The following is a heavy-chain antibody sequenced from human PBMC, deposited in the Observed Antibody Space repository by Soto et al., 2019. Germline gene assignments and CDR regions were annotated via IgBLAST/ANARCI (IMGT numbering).Heavy chain of an antibody. CDR3: ARDNGYSSTGQVDY. CDR2: ISAYNGNT. CDR1: GYTFTSYG. D-gene: IGHD6-13*01. J-gene: IGHJ4*02. Sequence: AASVKVSCTASGYTFTSYGISWVRQAPGQGLEWMGWISAYNGNTNYAQKLQGRVTMTTDTSTSTAYMELRSLRSDDTAVYYCARDNGYSSTGQVDYWGQGTLVTVSS. V-gene: IGHV1-18*01.